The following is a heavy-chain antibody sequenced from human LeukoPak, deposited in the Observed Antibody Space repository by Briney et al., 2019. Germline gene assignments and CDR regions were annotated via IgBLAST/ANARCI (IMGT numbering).Heavy chain of an antibody. CDR2: IIPIFGTA. CDR1: GGTFSSYA. V-gene: IGHV1-69*06. J-gene: IGHJ3*02. Sequence: GASVKVSCKASGGTFSSYAISWVRQALGQGLEWMGGIIPIFGTANYAQKFQGRVTITADKSTSTAYMELSSLRSEDTAVYYCARFADVGAFDIWGQGTMVTVSS. D-gene: IGHD3-10*02. CDR3: ARFADVGAFDI.